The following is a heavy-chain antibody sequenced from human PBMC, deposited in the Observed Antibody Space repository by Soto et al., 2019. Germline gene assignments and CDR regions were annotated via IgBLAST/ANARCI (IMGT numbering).Heavy chain of an antibody. CDR1: GFTFSSSD. CDR3: ARASRWSGSGMDV. Sequence: PGGSLRLSCVASGFTFSSSDMHWVRQVAGKGLEWVSAIGVGKDTYYAASVKGRFSISRENGKDTLYLQMNSLRAGDTAVYYCARASRWSGSGMDVWGQGTTVTVSS. V-gene: IGHV3-13*01. D-gene: IGHD3-3*01. CDR2: IGVGKDT. J-gene: IGHJ6*02.